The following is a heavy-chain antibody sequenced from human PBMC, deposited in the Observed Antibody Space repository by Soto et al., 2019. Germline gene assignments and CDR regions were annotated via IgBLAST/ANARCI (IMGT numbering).Heavy chain of an antibody. J-gene: IGHJ4*02. Sequence: VQLVESGGGLVQPGRSLRLSCAASGFTFDDYAMHWVRQAPGKGLEWVSGISWNSGYIGYADSVKGRFTISRDNAKNSLYLQMNSLRAEDTALYYCAKDGVSYNWNYASYFDYWGQGTLVTVSS. V-gene: IGHV3-9*01. D-gene: IGHD1-7*01. CDR2: ISWNSGYI. CDR3: AKDGVSYNWNYASYFDY. CDR1: GFTFDDYA.